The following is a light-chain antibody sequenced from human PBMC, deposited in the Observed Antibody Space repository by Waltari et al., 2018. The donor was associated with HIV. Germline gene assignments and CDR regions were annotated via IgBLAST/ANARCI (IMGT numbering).Light chain of an antibody. Sequence: QSALPQPASVSASPGQSITISCTGTSSDDGNYNYVSWYQQHPRKIPKLMIIDVSKRPSGVSNRLSGSKSGNTASLTISGLKAEDDADYYCCSYSGTNTYVFGSGTKVTVL. CDR2: DVS. CDR1: SSDDGNYNY. CDR3: CSYSGTNTYV. J-gene: IGLJ1*01. V-gene: IGLV2-23*02.